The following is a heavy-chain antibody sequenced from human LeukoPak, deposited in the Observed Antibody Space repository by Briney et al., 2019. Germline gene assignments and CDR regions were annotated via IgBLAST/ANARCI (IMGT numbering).Heavy chain of an antibody. CDR3: ARRGTYYYDSSGYYGY. CDR1: GGSISSSSYY. CDR2: IYYSGST. V-gene: IGHV4-39*01. D-gene: IGHD3-22*01. Sequence: PSETLSLTCTVSGGSISSSSYYWGWIRQPPGRGLEWIGSIYYSGSTYYNPSLKSRVTISVDTSKNQFSLKLSSVTAADTAVYYCARRGTYYYDSSGYYGYWGQGTLVTVSS. J-gene: IGHJ4*02.